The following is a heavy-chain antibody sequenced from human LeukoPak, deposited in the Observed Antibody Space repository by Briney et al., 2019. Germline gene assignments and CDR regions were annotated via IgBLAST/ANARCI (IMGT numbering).Heavy chain of an antibody. J-gene: IGHJ6*02. V-gene: IGHV3-23*01. D-gene: IGHD2-15*01. CDR1: GFTFNKFA. CDR3: AKCRSGGSCYGLDV. CDR2: ISGSGNTA. Sequence: PGGSLRLSCAASGFTFNKFAMSWVRQAPGRGLDWISAISGSGNTAYYADSMKGRFTISRDNSKNTLYLQMNSLRDEDTAVYSCAKCRSGGSCYGLDVWGQGTTVTVSS.